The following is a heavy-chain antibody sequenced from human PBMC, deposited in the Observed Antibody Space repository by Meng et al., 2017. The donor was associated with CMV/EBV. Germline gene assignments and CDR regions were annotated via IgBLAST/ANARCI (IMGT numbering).Heavy chain of an antibody. V-gene: IGHV4-38-2*02. Sequence: GSLRLPCTVSGYSISSGYYWGWIRQPPGKGLEWIGSNYYSGSTYYNPSLKSRVTISVDTSKNQFSLKLSSVTAADTAVYYCARLDDFWSGSTRYWFDPWGQGTLVTVSS. CDR1: GYSISSGYY. J-gene: IGHJ5*02. CDR3: ARLDDFWSGSTRYWFDP. CDR2: NYYSGST. D-gene: IGHD3-3*01.